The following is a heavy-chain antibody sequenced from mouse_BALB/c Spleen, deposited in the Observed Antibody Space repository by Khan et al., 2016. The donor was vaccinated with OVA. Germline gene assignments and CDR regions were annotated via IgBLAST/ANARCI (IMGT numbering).Heavy chain of an antibody. V-gene: IGHV2-6-7*01. CDR1: GFSLTGYG. D-gene: IGHD1-1*01. J-gene: IGHJ3*01. CDR2: IWGDGST. CDR3: ATRYYYGSRVAFAY. Sequence: QVQLKESGPGLVAPSQSLSITCTVSGFSLTGYGVNWLRQPPGKGLEWLGMIWGDGSTDYNSALKSRMSISKDNSTSQVFLKMTSLQTDDTARYYCATRYYYGSRVAFAYWGQGTLVTVSA.